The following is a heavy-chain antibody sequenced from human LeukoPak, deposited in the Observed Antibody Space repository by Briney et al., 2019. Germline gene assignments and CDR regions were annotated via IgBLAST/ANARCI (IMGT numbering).Heavy chain of an antibody. CDR3: VRGLVGYCSGGAWDGTCFDY. CDR2: IKQDGNQK. J-gene: IGHJ4*02. D-gene: IGHD2-15*01. Sequence: PGRSLRLSCRGSGFTFSSYWMSWVRQAPGKGLEWVAIIKQDGNQKNYVDSVKGRFTISRDNDKNSLYLQMNSLRAEDTAVYYCVRGLVGYCSGGAWDGTCFDYWGQGTLVSVSS. V-gene: IGHV3-7*03. CDR1: GFTFSSYW.